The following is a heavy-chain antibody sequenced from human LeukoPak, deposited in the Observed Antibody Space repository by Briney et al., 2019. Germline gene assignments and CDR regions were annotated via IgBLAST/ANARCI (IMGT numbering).Heavy chain of an antibody. D-gene: IGHD6-19*01. CDR2: INPNSGGT. V-gene: IGHV1-2*06. CDR1: GYTFTGYY. J-gene: IGHJ4*02. Sequence: APVKVSCKASGYTFTGYYLHWVRQAPGQGLEWMGRINPNSGGTNYAQKFQGRVTMTRDTSISTAYMELTRVRYDDTAIYYCAREPVPLYSSGPSLGDYWGQGTLVTVSS. CDR3: AREPVPLYSSGPSLGDY.